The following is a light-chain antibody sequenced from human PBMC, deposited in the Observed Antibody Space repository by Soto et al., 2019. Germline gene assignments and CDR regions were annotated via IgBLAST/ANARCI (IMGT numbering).Light chain of an antibody. V-gene: IGLV1-40*01. CDR1: SSNIGAGYD. J-gene: IGLJ1*01. CDR2: GNS. Sequence: QSVLTQPPSVSGAPGQSVTISCTGSSSNIGAGYDVHWYQQFPGAAPKLLIYGNSNRPSGVPDRFSGSKSDTSASLAISGLLAEDEADYYCQSYDGSLYVFGSGTKLTVL. CDR3: QSYDGSLYV.